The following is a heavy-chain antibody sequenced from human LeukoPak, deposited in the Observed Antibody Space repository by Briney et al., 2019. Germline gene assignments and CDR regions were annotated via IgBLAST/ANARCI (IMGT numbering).Heavy chain of an antibody. CDR3: AREVSEGFDF. V-gene: IGHV3-33*01. D-gene: IGHD3-22*01. CDR1: RFTFSSYG. Sequence: PGRSLRLSCAASRFTFSSYGMHWVRQAPGEGLEWVAVIWYDGSIKDYADSVKGRFTISRDNSKNTLYLQMNSLGVEDTALYYCAREVSEGFDFWGQGTLVTVSS. J-gene: IGHJ4*02. CDR2: IWYDGSIK.